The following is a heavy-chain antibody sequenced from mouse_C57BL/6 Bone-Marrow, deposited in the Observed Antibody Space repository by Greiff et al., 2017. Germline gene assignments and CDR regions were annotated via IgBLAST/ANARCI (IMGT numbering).Heavy chain of an antibody. D-gene: IGHD2-2*01. Sequence: EVNVVESGGGLVQPGGSLKLSCAASGFTFSDYYMYWVRQTPEKRLEWVAYISNGGGSTYYPDTVKGRFTISRGNAKNTLYLQMSRLKSEDTSMYYCARHMVTTVSSWFAYWGQGTLVTVSA. CDR3: ARHMVTTVSSWFAY. J-gene: IGHJ3*01. V-gene: IGHV5-12*01. CDR2: ISNGGGST. CDR1: GFTFSDYY.